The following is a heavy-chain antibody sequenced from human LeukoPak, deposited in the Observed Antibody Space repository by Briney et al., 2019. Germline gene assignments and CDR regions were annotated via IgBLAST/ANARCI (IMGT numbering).Heavy chain of an antibody. CDR2: IKSKTDGGTT. CDR3: TTDLCGGDCSPDY. D-gene: IGHD2-21*02. CDR1: GFTFSNAW. J-gene: IGHJ4*02. Sequence: SGGSLRLSCAASGFTFSNAWMSWVRQAPGKGLEWVGRIKSKTDGGTTDYAAPVKGRFTISRDDSKNTLYLQMNSLKTEDTAVYYCTTDLCGGDCSPDYWGQGTLVTVSS. V-gene: IGHV3-15*01.